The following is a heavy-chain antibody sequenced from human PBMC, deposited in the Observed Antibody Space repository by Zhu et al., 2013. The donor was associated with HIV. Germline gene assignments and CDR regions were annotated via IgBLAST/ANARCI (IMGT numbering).Heavy chain of an antibody. CDR3: AMRDGVGGLPLDAFDI. CDR1: GDTFSSYG. Sequence: QVQLVQSGAEVKQPGSSVKVSCKASGDTFSSYGISWVRQAPGQGLEWMGGIIPMFGTPDSAQKFQGRATMTADESTSTAYMELNSLRSDDTAIYYCAMRDGVGGLPLDAFDIWGQGTMVIVSS. D-gene: IGHD2-8*01. J-gene: IGHJ3*02. V-gene: IGHV1-69*01. CDR2: IIPMFGTP.